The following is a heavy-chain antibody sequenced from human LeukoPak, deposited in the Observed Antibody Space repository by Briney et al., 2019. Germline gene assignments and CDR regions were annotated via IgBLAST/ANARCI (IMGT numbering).Heavy chain of an antibody. Sequence: GESLTLSCAASGFTFSSYAMSWVRQAAGKGLEWVAAISGSGGSTYYAYSVKGRFTISRENTKNMMYLQMNSLRAEDTAVYYCAKEGSDGGYFYSSHLTGGFDYWGQGTLVTVSS. CDR2: ISGSGGST. V-gene: IGHV3-23*01. J-gene: IGHJ4*02. CDR1: GFTFSSYA. D-gene: IGHD5-12*01. CDR3: AKEGSDGGYFYSSHLTGGFDY.